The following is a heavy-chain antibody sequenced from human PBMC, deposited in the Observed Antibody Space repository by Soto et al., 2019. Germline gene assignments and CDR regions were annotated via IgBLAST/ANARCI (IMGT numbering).Heavy chain of an antibody. CDR2: ISYDGSNK. CDR3: AKSLSGGNLRGAFDI. Sequence: QEQLVESGGGVVQPGRSLRLSCAASKFTFSNYGMHWVRQAPGKGLEWVAVISYDGSNKYYADSVKGRFTISRDNSKNTLYLQMNSLRAEDTAVYHCAKSLSGGNLRGAFDIWGQGTTVTVSS. J-gene: IGHJ3*02. D-gene: IGHD1-26*01. V-gene: IGHV3-30*18. CDR1: KFTFSNYG.